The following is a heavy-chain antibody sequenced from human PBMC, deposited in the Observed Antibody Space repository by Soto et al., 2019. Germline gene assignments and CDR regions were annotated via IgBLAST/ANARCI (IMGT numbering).Heavy chain of an antibody. D-gene: IGHD4-4*01. CDR3: ASSNPLNAFDI. J-gene: IGHJ3*02. V-gene: IGHV1-18*01. CDR1: GYTFTSYG. Sequence: ASLKVACKASGYTFTSYGISWVRQAPGQGLEWMGWISAYNGNTNYAQKLQGRVTMTTDTSTSTAYMELRSLRSDDTAVYYCASSNPLNAFDIWGQGTMVTVSS. CDR2: ISAYNGNT.